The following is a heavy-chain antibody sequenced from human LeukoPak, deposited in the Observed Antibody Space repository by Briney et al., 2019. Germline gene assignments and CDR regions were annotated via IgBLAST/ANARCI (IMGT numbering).Heavy chain of an antibody. Sequence: GGSLTLSCPASGFTLNNAWMSWVRQAPGKGLEWVGRIKSKTTGGTADNAAPVKRRFTISRDDSENTLYLQMNSLKTEDSAMYYCSTLAVAGGGQGTLVTVSS. V-gene: IGHV3-15*01. CDR1: GFTLNNAW. D-gene: IGHD6-19*01. CDR2: IKSKTTGGTA. J-gene: IGHJ4*02. CDR3: STLAVAG.